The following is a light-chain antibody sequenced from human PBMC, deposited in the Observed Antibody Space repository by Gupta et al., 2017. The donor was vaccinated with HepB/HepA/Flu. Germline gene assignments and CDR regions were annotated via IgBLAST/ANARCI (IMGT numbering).Light chain of an antibody. J-gene: IGKJ1*01. CDR2: AAS. CDR1: QSISSY. CDR3: QQSYNTPRT. V-gene: IGKV1-39*01. Sequence: EIQMTQSPSSLSASVGDRVTITCRASQSISSYLTWYQQKPGKAPKLLIYAASSLQSGIPARFSGSGSGTDFTLTISSLQPEDFATYYCQQSYNTPRTFGQGTKVEIK.